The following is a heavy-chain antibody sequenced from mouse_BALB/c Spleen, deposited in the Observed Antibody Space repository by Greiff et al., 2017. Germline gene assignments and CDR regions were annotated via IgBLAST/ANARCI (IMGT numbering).Heavy chain of an antibody. D-gene: IGHD2-4*01. CDR1: GFSLSTSGMG. V-gene: IGHV8-12*01. Sequence: QVTLKESGPGILQPSQTLSLTCSFSGFSLSTSGMGVSWIRQPSGKGLEWLAHIYWDDDKRYNPSLKSRLTISKDTSSNQVFLKITSVDTADTATYYCARRAYDYDGVDYWGQGTSVTVSS. J-gene: IGHJ4*01. CDR3: ARRAYDYDGVDY. CDR2: IYWDDDK.